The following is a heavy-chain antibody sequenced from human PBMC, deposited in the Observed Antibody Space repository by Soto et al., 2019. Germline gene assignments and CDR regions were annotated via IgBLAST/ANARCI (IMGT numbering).Heavy chain of an antibody. CDR2: IIPMLDSA. CDR3: ARTYHYDSGGKTDFYYGMDV. J-gene: IGHJ6*02. Sequence: QVQLVQSGAEVKKPGSSVKVSCKASGGTFDNYAITWVRQAPGQGLEWMAGIIPMLDSANYAEKLQDRVTITADESTSTVYMEVSSLRSEDTAVYYCARTYHYDSGGKTDFYYGMDVWGQGTTVTVSS. V-gene: IGHV1-69*12. CDR1: GGTFDNYA. D-gene: IGHD3-22*01.